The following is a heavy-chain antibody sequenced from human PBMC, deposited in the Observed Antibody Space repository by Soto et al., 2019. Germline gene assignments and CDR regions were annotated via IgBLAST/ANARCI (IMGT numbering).Heavy chain of an antibody. J-gene: IGHJ5*02. V-gene: IGHV4-59*01. D-gene: IGHD2-15*01. CDR3: ARDKYCSGGSCRKNWFDP. CDR2: IYDDGSA. CDR1: GGSISSSY. Sequence: SETLSLTCTVSGGSISSSYWRWIRQPPGKGLEWLAYIYDDGSANYNPSLKSRATISLDMSKNQFSLKLTSVTAADTAVYYCARDKYCSGGSCRKNWFDPWGQGTLVTVSS.